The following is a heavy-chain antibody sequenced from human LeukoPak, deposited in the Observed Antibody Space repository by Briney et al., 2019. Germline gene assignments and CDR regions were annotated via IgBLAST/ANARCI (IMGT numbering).Heavy chain of an antibody. J-gene: IGHJ4*02. Sequence: GGSLRLSCAASGFTSSNAWMSWVRQAPGKGLEWVGRIKSKTDGGTTDHAEPVKGRFTISRDDSKNPLYLQVSSLKTEDTAVYYCTTEKGEYYDILTGYYRRMYYFDYWGQGTLVTVSS. V-gene: IGHV3-15*01. CDR2: IKSKTDGGTT. CDR1: GFTSSNAW. CDR3: TTEKGEYYDILTGYYRRMYYFDY. D-gene: IGHD3-9*01.